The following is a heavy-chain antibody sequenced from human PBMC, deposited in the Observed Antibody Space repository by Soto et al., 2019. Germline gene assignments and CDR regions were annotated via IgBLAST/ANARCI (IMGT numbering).Heavy chain of an antibody. Sequence: SETLSLTCSVSGGSVNNKTYYWSWIRQPPGKRLEWIGYVYYSGTTNYNPSLKSRVTISIDMSKNQFSVRLSSVTAADTALYYCARTTAVPNTLRSRYFFDYWGQGTLGTVSS. D-gene: IGHD3-9*01. CDR2: VYYSGTT. V-gene: IGHV4-61*01. CDR1: GGSVNNKTYY. J-gene: IGHJ4*02. CDR3: ARTTAVPNTLRSRYFFDY.